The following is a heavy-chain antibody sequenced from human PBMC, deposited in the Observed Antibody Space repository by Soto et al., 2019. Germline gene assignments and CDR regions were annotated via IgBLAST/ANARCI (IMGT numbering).Heavy chain of an antibody. CDR2: IVPKVDSS. CDR3: ARESLPRGIPTAVDFYYYYGMDV. Sequence: QVQLVQSGAEVKKPGSSVKVSCTASGGTFGSHAVSWVRQAPGQGLEWIGGIVPKVDSSTYAQKFRGGVTITADESTSSLYMELSSLRVEDTAVYYCARESLPRGIPTAVDFYYYYGMDVWGPGTSVTVSS. D-gene: IGHD2-2*01. CDR1: GGTFGSHA. J-gene: IGHJ6*02. V-gene: IGHV1-69*01.